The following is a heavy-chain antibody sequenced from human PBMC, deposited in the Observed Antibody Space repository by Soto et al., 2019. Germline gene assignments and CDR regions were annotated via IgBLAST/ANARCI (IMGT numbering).Heavy chain of an antibody. CDR1: GDSVSSSDFY. V-gene: IGHV4-61*08. CDR2: VYSTGTT. Sequence: KPSETLSLTCAVSGDSVSSSDFYWTWIRQPPGKPLEWIGYVYSTGTTNYSPSLKSRVDMSVDTSENQFSLKVRSVTAADAAVYFCARVSKXVAPKDGKSAYFYAMDVWGHGTTVTVSS. CDR3: ARVSKXVAPKDGKSAYFYAMDV. D-gene: IGHD2-15*01. J-gene: IGHJ6*02.